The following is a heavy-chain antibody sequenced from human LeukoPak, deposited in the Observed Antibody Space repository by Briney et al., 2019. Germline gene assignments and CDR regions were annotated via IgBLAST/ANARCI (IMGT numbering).Heavy chain of an antibody. CDR2: ISGSGGST. V-gene: IGHV3-23*01. CDR1: GFTFSNYG. J-gene: IGHJ4*02. CDR3: AKDGVPFDY. D-gene: IGHD3-10*01. Sequence: GGSLRLSCAASGFTFSNYGVHWVRQAPGKGLEWVSAISGSGGSTYYADSVKGRFTISRDNSKNTLYLQMNSLRAEDTAVYYCAKDGVPFDYWGQGTLVTVSS.